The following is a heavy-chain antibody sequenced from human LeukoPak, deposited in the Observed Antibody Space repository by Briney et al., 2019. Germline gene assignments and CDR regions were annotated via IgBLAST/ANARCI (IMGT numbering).Heavy chain of an antibody. J-gene: IGHJ4*02. V-gene: IGHV5-51*01. CDR3: ARLFRNWSDGGVDQ. CDR1: GYSFSKYW. D-gene: IGHD1-1*01. Sequence: GASLKISCKASGYSFSKYWIGWVRQMPGKGLEWMGIIYPGDSDTRHSPSSEDQVTLSVDKSNSVAYLQWSSLKASDTAMYYCARLFRNWSDGGVDQWGLGTRVTVSS. CDR2: IYPGDSDT.